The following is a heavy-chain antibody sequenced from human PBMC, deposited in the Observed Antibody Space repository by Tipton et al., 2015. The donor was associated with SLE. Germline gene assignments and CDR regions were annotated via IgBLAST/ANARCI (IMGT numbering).Heavy chain of an antibody. CDR3: AGHGEGSFDY. J-gene: IGHJ4*02. CDR2: IYKGGST. Sequence: SLRLSCAAAGFTVSDNYISWVRQAPGKGLEWVSVIYKGGSTHYADSVQGRFTISRDFSENTVYLQMNSLATEDTAVYYCAGHGEGSFDYWGQGTLVTVS. D-gene: IGHD6-19*01. CDR1: GFTVSDNY. V-gene: IGHV3-53*05.